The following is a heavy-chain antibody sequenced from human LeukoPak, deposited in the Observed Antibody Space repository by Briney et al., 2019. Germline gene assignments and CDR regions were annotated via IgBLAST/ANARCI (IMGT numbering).Heavy chain of an antibody. J-gene: IGHJ4*02. D-gene: IGHD6-13*01. CDR1: GYTFTSCD. CDR3: ARGLDIAAAGTPENDY. CDR2: MNPNSGNT. V-gene: IGHV1-8*01. Sequence: ASAKVSCKASGYTFTSCDINWVRQATGQGLEWMGWMNPNSGNTGYAQKFQGRVTMTRNTSISTAYMELSSLRSEDTAVYYCARGLDIAAAGTPENDYWGQGTLVTVSS.